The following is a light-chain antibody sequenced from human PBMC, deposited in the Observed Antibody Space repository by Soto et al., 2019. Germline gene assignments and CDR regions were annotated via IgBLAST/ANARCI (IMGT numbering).Light chain of an antibody. Sequence: QSALTQPPSASGAPGQSVTISCTGTSSDVGGYNFVAWYQQHPGKAPKRMISEVSKRPSGVPDRFSGSKSGNTASLTVSGLQAEDEADYYCSSYAGSNIFVFGTGTKLTVL. V-gene: IGLV2-8*01. CDR1: SSDVGGYNF. CDR2: EVS. CDR3: SSYAGSNIFV. J-gene: IGLJ1*01.